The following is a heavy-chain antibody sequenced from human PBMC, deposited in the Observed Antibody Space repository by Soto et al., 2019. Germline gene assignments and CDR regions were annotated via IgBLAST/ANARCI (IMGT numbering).Heavy chain of an antibody. CDR2: ISWNSGSI. D-gene: IGHD6-6*01. V-gene: IGHV3-9*01. Sequence: GGSLRLSCAASGFTFDDYAMHWVRQAPGKGLEWVSGISWNSGSIGYADSVKGRFTISRDNAKNSLYLQMNSLRAEDTALFYFAKDHQVYSSSIAFDIWGQGTMVTVSS. J-gene: IGHJ3*02. CDR3: AKDHQVYSSSIAFDI. CDR1: GFTFDDYA.